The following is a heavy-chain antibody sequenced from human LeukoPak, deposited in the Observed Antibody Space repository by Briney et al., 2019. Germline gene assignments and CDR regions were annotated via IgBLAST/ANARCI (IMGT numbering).Heavy chain of an antibody. J-gene: IGHJ5*02. D-gene: IGHD5-12*01. CDR3: ARGMAAAYDYNWFDP. Sequence: SETLSLTCSVSGDSINSNYWSWIRQPPGKGLEWIGCIYASGTTRFNPSLKSRVNMSVDTTKNQFSLKLSSVTAADTAVYFCARGMAAAYDYNWFDPWGQGILVTVSS. CDR1: GDSINSNY. V-gene: IGHV4-4*07. CDR2: IYASGTT.